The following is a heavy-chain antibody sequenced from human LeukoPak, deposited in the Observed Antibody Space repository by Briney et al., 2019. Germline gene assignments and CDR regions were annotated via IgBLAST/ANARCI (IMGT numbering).Heavy chain of an antibody. CDR1: GDTFTSHY. Sequence: ASLKVSCKASGDTFTSHYIHWVRQAPGQGLEWMGIISPSGGSTTYTQKFQGRVTMSRDTSTSTVYMDLSSLRSDDTAVYYCARDVASHMGLANYFDYWGQGALVIVSS. J-gene: IGHJ4*02. V-gene: IGHV1-46*01. CDR2: ISPSGGST. CDR3: ARDVASHMGLANYFDY.